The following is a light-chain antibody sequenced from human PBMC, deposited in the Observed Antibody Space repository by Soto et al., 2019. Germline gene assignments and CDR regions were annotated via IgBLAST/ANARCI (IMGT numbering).Light chain of an antibody. Sequence: DIVMTQSPDSLAVSLGERATINCKSSQSVLYSSNNKNYLAWYQQKPGQPPKLLIYWASTRESGVPDRFSGSGSGTDFTLTLSGLRAEDVAVYYCQQYYSTPPVTFGQGTKVDIK. CDR3: QQYYSTPPVT. CDR2: WAS. J-gene: IGKJ1*01. V-gene: IGKV4-1*01. CDR1: QSVLYSSNNKNY.